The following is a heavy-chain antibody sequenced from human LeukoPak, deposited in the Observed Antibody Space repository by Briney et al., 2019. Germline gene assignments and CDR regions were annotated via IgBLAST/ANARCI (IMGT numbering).Heavy chain of an antibody. CDR3: ARDLGYGDPFDI. CDR1: GGSISSGSYY. CDR2: IYTSGSP. Sequence: PSETLSLTCTVSGGSISSGSYYWSWIRQPAGKGLEWIGRIYTSGSPNYNPSLKSRVTISVDTSKNQFSLKLSSVTAADTAVYYCARDLGYGDPFDIWGQGTMLTVSS. V-gene: IGHV4-61*02. D-gene: IGHD3-16*01. J-gene: IGHJ3*02.